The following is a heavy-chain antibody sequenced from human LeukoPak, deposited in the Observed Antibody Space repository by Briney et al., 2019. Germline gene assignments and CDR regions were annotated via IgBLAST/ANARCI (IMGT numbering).Heavy chain of an antibody. V-gene: IGHV4-38-2*02. CDR3: ARDSLLVVAMPKPFDY. J-gene: IGHJ4*02. CDR2: IEHSGST. D-gene: IGHD3-22*01. CDR1: GYSISSGYY. Sequence: PSETLSLTCTVSGYSISSGYYWGWIRPPPGKGLEWTGSIEHSGSTYYNPSLKSRITISVDTSKNQFSLKLSSVTAADTAVYYCARDSLLVVAMPKPFDYWGQGTLVTVSS.